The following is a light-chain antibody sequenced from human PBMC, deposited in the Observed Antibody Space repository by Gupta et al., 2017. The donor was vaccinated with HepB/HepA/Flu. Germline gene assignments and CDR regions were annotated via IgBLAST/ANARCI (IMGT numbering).Light chain of an antibody. V-gene: IGKV3-20*01. CDR2: DAS. Sequence: EIVLTQSPGTLSLSPGERATLSCRASQSISSSFLAWYQQKPGQAPRLLIYDASNRATGIPDRFGGSGSGTDFTLTISRLEPEDFAVYYCHHYGFSDYALGGGTKVEIK. CDR1: QSISSSF. CDR3: HHYGFSDYA. J-gene: IGKJ4*01.